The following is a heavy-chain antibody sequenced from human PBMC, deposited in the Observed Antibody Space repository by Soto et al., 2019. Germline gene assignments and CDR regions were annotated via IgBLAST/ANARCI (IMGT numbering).Heavy chain of an antibody. CDR3: APGVAKCLRLDY. J-gene: IGHJ4*02. CDR1: GFTFSHYA. D-gene: IGHD5-12*01. Sequence: QVQLVESGGGVVQPGKSLKLSCAASGFTFSHYAMYWVRQAPGKGLEWVALIWSDGSNKYYAASVKCRFTISRDNSKNTAYLQLNRLRVEDPAVYYCAPGVAKCLRLDYWGQGTLVTVSS. CDR2: IWSDGSNK. V-gene: IGHV3-33*01.